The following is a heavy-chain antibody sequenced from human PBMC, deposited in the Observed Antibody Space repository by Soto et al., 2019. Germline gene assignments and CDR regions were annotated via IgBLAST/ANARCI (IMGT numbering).Heavy chain of an antibody. V-gene: IGHV3-23*01. D-gene: IGHD4-17*01. CDR2: ISGSGGST. CDR1: GFTFSSYA. Sequence: EVQLLESGGGLVQPGGSLRLSCAASGFTFSSYAMSWVRQAPGKGLEWVSAISGSGGSTYYADSVKGRFTISRDNSKNTLYLHMNSLRAEDTAVYYCAKEGPTTVTTGNWFDPWGQGTLVTVSS. J-gene: IGHJ5*02. CDR3: AKEGPTTVTTGNWFDP.